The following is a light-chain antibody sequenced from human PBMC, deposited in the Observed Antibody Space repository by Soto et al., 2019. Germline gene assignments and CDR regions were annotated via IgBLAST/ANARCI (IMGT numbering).Light chain of an antibody. CDR1: SSDVGGYNY. CDR2: DVS. Sequence: QSALTQPASVSGSPGQSITISCTGTSSDVGGYNYVSWYQQHPGKAPKLMIYDVSNRPSGVSNRFSGSKSGNTASLTISRRQAEDEAYYYCSSYTSSSSLGVFGTGTKLTVL. V-gene: IGLV2-14*01. CDR3: SSYTSSSSLGV. J-gene: IGLJ1*01.